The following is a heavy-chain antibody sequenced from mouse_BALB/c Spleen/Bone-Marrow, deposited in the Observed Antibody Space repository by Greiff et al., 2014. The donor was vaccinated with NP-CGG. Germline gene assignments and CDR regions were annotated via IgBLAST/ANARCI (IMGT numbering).Heavy chain of an antibody. V-gene: IGHV1S132*01. CDR3: AREYGNYNYALDY. D-gene: IGHD2-10*02. Sequence: QVQLKQSGAELGRPGASVKLSCPTSGYIFTSYWVHWGKQRSGQGLEWIARIYPGTGTTFYNEKFKGKATLTADQSSSTAYLQLSSLKSEDSAVYFCAREYGNYNYALDYWGQGTSVTVSS. CDR2: IYPGTGTT. CDR1: GYIFTSYW. J-gene: IGHJ4*01.